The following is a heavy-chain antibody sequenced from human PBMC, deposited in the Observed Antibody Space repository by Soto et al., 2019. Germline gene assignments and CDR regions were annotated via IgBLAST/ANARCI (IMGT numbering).Heavy chain of an antibody. CDR3: ARHVGYYNPTYSYYMDV. V-gene: IGHV4-39*01. CDR2: IYYSGST. J-gene: IGHJ6*03. D-gene: IGHD3-9*01. CDR1: GGSISSSSYY. Sequence: SETLSLACTVSGGSISSSSYYWGWIRQPPGKGLEWIGSIYYSGSTYYNPSLKSRVTISVDTSKNQFSLKLSSVTAADTAVYYCARHVGYYNPTYSYYMDVWGKGTTVTVSS.